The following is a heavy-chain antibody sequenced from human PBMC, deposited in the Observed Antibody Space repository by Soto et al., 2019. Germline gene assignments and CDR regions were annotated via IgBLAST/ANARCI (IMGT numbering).Heavy chain of an antibody. CDR3: ARLLWSRGDWFDP. Sequence: SETLSLTCTVSGGSISSIIYYWGWIRQPPGKGLEWIGYIYYSGSTNYNPSLKSRVTISVDTSKNQFSLKLSSVTAADTAVYYCARLLWSRGDWFDPWGQGTLVTVSS. V-gene: IGHV4-61*05. CDR1: GGSISSIIYY. J-gene: IGHJ5*02. CDR2: IYYSGST. D-gene: IGHD3-10*01.